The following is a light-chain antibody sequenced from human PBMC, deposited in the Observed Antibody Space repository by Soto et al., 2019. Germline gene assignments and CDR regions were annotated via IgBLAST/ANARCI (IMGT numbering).Light chain of an antibody. CDR2: GAS. V-gene: IGKV3-20*01. J-gene: IGKJ2*01. Sequence: EIVLTQSPGTLSLSPGERATLSCRASQSVSSSYLAWYQQKPGQAPRLLIYGASSRATGIPDRFNGSGSGTDFTLTISRLEPEDFAVYYCQQYGSSPRYTFGQGTKVDIK. CDR3: QQYGSSPRYT. CDR1: QSVSSSY.